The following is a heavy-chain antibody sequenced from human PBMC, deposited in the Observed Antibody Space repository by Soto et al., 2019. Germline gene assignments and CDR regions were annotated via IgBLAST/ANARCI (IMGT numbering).Heavy chain of an antibody. CDR2: IRSYANGGTT. J-gene: IGHJ6*02. Sequence: GALRLSCTASGFTFGDYAVSWVRQAPGKGLDWIGFIRSYANGGTTEYAASVRNRFTISRDDSKGVAYLQMNSLKAEDTAVFYCSIAYCSTTSCHYYYGMDVWGPGTAVTVSS. D-gene: IGHD2-2*01. V-gene: IGHV3-49*04. CDR1: GFTFGDYA. CDR3: SIAYCSTTSCHYYYGMDV.